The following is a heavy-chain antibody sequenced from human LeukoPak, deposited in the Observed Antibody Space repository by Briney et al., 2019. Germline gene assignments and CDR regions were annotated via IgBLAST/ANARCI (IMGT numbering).Heavy chain of an antibody. CDR2: IYYSGST. Sequence: SETLSLTCTVSGGSISSYYWSWIRQPPGKGLEWIGYIYYSGSTNYNPSLKSRVTISVDTSKNQFSLKLSSVTAADTAIYYCATYRQVLLPFESWGQGTLVTVSS. V-gene: IGHV4-59*01. CDR3: ATYRQVLLPFES. D-gene: IGHD2-8*02. J-gene: IGHJ4*02. CDR1: GGSISSYY.